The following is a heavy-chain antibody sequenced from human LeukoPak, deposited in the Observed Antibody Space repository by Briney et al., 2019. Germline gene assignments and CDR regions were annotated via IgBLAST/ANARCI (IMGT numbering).Heavy chain of an antibody. CDR3: ATYGSGSYGRDDY. V-gene: IGHV4-39*01. J-gene: IGHJ4*02. Sequence: KPSETLSLTCTVSGGSISSSSYYWGWIRQPPGKGLEWIGSIYYSGTTYYNPSPKSRVTMSVDSSKNRFSLKLSSVTAADTAVDFCATYGSGSYGRDDYWGRGTLVTVPS. CDR1: GGSISSSSYY. D-gene: IGHD3-10*01. CDR2: IYYSGTT.